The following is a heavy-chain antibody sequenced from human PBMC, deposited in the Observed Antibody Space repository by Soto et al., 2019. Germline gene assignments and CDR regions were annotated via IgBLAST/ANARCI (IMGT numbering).Heavy chain of an antibody. CDR1: GFTFSSYS. Sequence: AGGSLRLSCAASGFTFSSYSMNWVRQAPGKGLEWVSYISSSSSTIYYADSVKGRFTISRDNAKNTLYLQMNSLRAEDTAVYYCARGPGADFYGSGSYMDVWGQGTTVTVSS. CDR3: ARGPGADFYGSGSYMDV. V-gene: IGHV3-48*01. CDR2: ISSSSSTI. J-gene: IGHJ6*02. D-gene: IGHD3-10*01.